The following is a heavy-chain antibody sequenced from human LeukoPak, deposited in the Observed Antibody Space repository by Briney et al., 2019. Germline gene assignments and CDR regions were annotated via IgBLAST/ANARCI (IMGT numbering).Heavy chain of an antibody. V-gene: IGHV3-53*01. J-gene: IGHJ4*02. CDR3: GGYSSLDH. CDR1: GFTVSSNY. CDR2: IYSGGST. Sequence: GGSLRLSCAASGFTVSSNYMSWVRQAPGKGLEWVSVIYSGGSTYYAASVKGRFTISRDNSKNTLYLQMDSLRVEDTAVYYCGGYSSLDHWGQGTLVTVSS. D-gene: IGHD3-22*01.